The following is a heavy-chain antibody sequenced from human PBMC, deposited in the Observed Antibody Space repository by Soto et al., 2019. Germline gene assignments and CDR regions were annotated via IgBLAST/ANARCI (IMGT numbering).Heavy chain of an antibody. CDR1: GYSVSSSDYY. J-gene: IGHJ4*02. Sequence: SETLSLTCSVSGYSVSSSDYYWAWIRQPPGKGLEWIGSMLYSGLTYYNPSLKSRVTLSVDTSKNQFSVRLNSVTASDTAVYYCAARGSLYSSSWTDDYWGQGILVTVSS. CDR2: MLYSGLT. CDR3: AARGSLYSSSWTDDY. V-gene: IGHV4-39*01. D-gene: IGHD6-13*01.